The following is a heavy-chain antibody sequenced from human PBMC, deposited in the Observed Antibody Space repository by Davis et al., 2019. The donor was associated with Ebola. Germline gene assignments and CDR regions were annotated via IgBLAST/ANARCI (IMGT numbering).Heavy chain of an antibody. V-gene: IGHV3-7*01. J-gene: IGHJ5*02. D-gene: IGHD1-26*01. CDR2: IKQGGDER. CDR1: GFTFSSYW. Sequence: GESLKISCAASGFTFSSYWMSWVRQAPGKGLEWVANIKQGGDERYYVDSVKGRFIISRDDAKNSLYQQMNSLRAEDTAVYYCVRVYSGSYDPWGQGTLVTVSS. CDR3: VRVYSGSYDP.